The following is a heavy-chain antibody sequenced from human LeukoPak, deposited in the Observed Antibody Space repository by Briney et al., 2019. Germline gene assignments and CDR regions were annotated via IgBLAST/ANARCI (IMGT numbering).Heavy chain of an antibody. Sequence: PSETLSLTCTVSGYSISSGYYWGWIRQPPGKGLEWIGSIYHSGSTYYNPSLKSRVTISVDTSKNQSSLKLSSVTAADTAVYYCARDTSEMARDLYYFDYWGQGTLVTVSS. CDR3: ARDTSEMARDLYYFDY. CDR1: GYSISSGYY. CDR2: IYHSGST. V-gene: IGHV4-38-2*02. D-gene: IGHD5-24*01. J-gene: IGHJ4*02.